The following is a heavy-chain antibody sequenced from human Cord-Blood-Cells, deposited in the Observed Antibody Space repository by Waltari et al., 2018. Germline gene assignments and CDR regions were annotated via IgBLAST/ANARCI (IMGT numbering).Heavy chain of an antibody. J-gene: IGHJ5*02. CDR2: ISSSSSTI. CDR1: GFTFSSYS. Sequence: EVQLVESGGGLVQPGGSLRLSCAASGFTFSSYSLNWVPQAPGKGLEWVSYISSSSSTIYYADSVKGRFTISRDNAKNSLYLQMNSLRDEDTAVYYCARDQDGSGLFDPWGQGTLVTVSS. V-gene: IGHV3-48*02. CDR3: ARDQDGSGLFDP. D-gene: IGHD3-10*01.